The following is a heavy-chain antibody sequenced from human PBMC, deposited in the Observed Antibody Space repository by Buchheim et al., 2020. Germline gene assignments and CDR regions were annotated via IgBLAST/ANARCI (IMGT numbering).Heavy chain of an antibody. D-gene: IGHD3-10*01. J-gene: IGHJ6*02. CDR3: ARQGSGTRGPRTSHSQYYYGMDV. V-gene: IGHV3-11*06. Sequence: QVQLVESGGGLVKPGGSLRLSCAASGFTFSDYYMSWIRQAPGKGLEWVSYISSSSSYTNYADSVKGRFTISRDTAQNPLYQQMNSLRAEDTAVYYCARQGSGTRGPRTSHSQYYYGMDVWGQGTT. CDR2: ISSSSSYT. CDR1: GFTFSDYY.